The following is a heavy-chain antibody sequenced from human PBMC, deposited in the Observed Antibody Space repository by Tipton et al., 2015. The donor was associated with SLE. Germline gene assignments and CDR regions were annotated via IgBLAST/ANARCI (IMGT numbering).Heavy chain of an antibody. J-gene: IGHJ6*02. Sequence: QLVQSGPEVKKPGASVKVSYKASGYTFSSYDINWVRQATGQGLEWMGWMNPNRGNTGYEQKFQGRVTMTMNSSINTAFMEVNSLTPEDTAVFYCARGSVIGTSPFGLDVWGQGTTVTVSS. CDR1: GYTFSSYD. D-gene: IGHD5/OR15-5a*01. CDR3: ARGSVIGTSPFGLDV. V-gene: IGHV1-8*01. CDR2: MNPNRGNT.